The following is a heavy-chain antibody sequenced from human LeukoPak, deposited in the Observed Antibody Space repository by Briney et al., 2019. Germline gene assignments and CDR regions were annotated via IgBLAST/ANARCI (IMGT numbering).Heavy chain of an antibody. CDR1: GYTLTELS. D-gene: IGHD1-26*01. V-gene: IGHV1-24*01. CDR2: FDPEDGET. CDR3: ATSSSGSYYSYYFDY. J-gene: IGHJ4*02. Sequence: ATVKVSCKVSGYTLTELSMHWVRQAPGKGLEWMGGFDPEDGETIYAQKFQGRVTMTEDTSTDTAYMELSSLRSADTAVYYCATSSSGSYYSYYFDYWGQGTLVTVSS.